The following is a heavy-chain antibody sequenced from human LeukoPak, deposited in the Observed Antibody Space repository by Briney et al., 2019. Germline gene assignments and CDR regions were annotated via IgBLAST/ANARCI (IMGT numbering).Heavy chain of an antibody. V-gene: IGHV4-59*01. Sequence: PSETLSLTCTVSGGSISSYYWSWIRQPPGKGLEWIGYIYYSGSTNYNPSLKSRVTISVDTSKNQFSLKLSSVTAADTAVYYCVRAPLRDSGYDYWGQGTLVTVSS. CDR3: VRAPLRDSGYDY. CDR2: IYYSGST. CDR1: GGSISSYY. D-gene: IGHD5-12*01. J-gene: IGHJ4*02.